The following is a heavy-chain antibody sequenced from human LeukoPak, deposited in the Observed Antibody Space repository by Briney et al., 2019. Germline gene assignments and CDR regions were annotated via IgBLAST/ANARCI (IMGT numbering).Heavy chain of an antibody. CDR2: INPNSGGT. Sequence: ASVKVSCKASGYTFTGYYMHWVRQAPGQGLEWMGWINPNSGGTNYAQKFQGRVTMTRDTSISTAYMELSRLRSDDTAVYYCARGVHRRSPNGSGSYYNSTPLDYWGQGTLVTVS. D-gene: IGHD3-10*01. V-gene: IGHV1-2*02. CDR1: GYTFTGYY. J-gene: IGHJ4*02. CDR3: ARGVHRRSPNGSGSYYNSTPLDY.